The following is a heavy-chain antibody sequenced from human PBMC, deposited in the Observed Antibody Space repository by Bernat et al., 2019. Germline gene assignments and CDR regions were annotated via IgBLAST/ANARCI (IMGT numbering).Heavy chain of an antibody. J-gene: IGHJ4*02. CDR1: GFTFSSYG. V-gene: IGHV3-30*18. CDR3: AKSPGGALYYFDY. Sequence: QVQLVESGGGVVQPGRSLRLSCAASGFTFSSYGMHWVRQAPGKGLEWVAVISYDGSNKYYEESGKGRFPISRDNSKNTLYLQMNSLRAEDTAVYYCAKSPGGALYYFDYWGQGTLVTVSS. CDR2: ISYDGSNK. D-gene: IGHD3-16*01.